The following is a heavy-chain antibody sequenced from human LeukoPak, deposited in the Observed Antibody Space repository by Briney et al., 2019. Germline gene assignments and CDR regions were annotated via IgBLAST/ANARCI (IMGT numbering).Heavy chain of an antibody. CDR3: SWSLNY. Sequence: GGSLRLSCAASDFSFSNSWMDWVRQAPGKGLEWVANIKPGGSDSYYVDSVKGRFTISRDNAKNSLYLQMNSLRAEDTAVYYCSWSLNYWGQGTLVTVSS. CDR1: DFSFSNSW. V-gene: IGHV3-7*01. J-gene: IGHJ4*02. D-gene: IGHD1-26*01. CDR2: IKPGGSDS.